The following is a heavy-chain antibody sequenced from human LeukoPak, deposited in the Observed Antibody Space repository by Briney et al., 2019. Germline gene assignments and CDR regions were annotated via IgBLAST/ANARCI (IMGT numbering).Heavy chain of an antibody. D-gene: IGHD2-21*02. CDR2: IYYSGST. CDR3: ARFGEVDIVVVTDSDDAFDI. V-gene: IGHV4-39*01. J-gene: IGHJ3*02. Sequence: SETLSLTCTVSGGSISSSSYYWGWIRQPPGKGLEWIGSIYYSGSTYYNPSLKSRVTISVDTSKNQFSLKLSSVTAADTAVYYCARFGEVDIVVVTDSDDAFDIWGQGTMVTVSS. CDR1: GGSISSSSYY.